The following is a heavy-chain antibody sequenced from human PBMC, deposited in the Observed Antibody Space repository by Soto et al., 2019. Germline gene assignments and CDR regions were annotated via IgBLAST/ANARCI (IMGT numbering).Heavy chain of an antibody. CDR3: ARGRYGDY. Sequence: QAHLVQSGPEVKKPGASVKVSCKGSGYIFTSYGIAWVRQAPGQGLEWMGWISAHNGNTEYAQKFQGRVTVTRDTSTSTAYLELRSLRSDHTALDDCARGRYGDYWGQGALVTVSS. CDR1: GYIFTSYG. D-gene: IGHD4-17*01. CDR2: ISAHNGNT. J-gene: IGHJ4*02. V-gene: IGHV1-18*01.